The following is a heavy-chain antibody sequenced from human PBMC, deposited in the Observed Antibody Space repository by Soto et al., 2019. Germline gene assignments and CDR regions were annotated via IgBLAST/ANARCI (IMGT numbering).Heavy chain of an antibody. J-gene: IGHJ4*02. CDR2: IYYSGST. CDR3: ARQRTSVVTQAYFDV. D-gene: IGHD2-21*02. V-gene: IGHV4-39*01. CDR1: GDSIISRSYY. Sequence: SETLSLTCTVTGDSIISRSYYLGWIRQPPGKGLEWIGSIYYSGSTYNNPSLRSRVSMSIDTSKDQFSLRLKSVTAADTALYFCARQRTSVVTQAYFDVWGQGTLVTVSS.